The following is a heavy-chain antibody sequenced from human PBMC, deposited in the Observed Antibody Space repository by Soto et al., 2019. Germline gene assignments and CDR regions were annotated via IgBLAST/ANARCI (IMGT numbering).Heavy chain of an antibody. Sequence: SETLSLTCAVYGGSFHGYYWSWIRQPPGKGLEWIGEINHSGSVNFNPTFKSRVSISLDTSKNQMSLQLSSVSAADTAVYYCAKGPQFCYYDSGTFYSSFFCGQGSLVTVSS. CDR2: INHSGSV. CDR1: GGSFHGYY. V-gene: IGHV4-34*01. D-gene: IGHD3-10*01. CDR3: AKGPQFCYYDSGTFYSSFF. J-gene: IGHJ4*02.